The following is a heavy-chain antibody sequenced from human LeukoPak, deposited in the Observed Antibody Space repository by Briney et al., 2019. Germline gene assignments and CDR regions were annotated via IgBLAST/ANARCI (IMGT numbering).Heavy chain of an antibody. CDR2: IYASGRT. J-gene: IGHJ4*02. V-gene: IGHV4-61*02. CDR3: AREGNRGFVVVIATTRAYFDY. Sequence: SQTLSPTCTVSGGSISSGGYSWTWIRQPAGKGLEWIGRIYASGRTNYNPSLKSRVTISVDKSQNQFSLNLSSVTAADTAVYYCAREGNRGFVVVIATTRAYFDYWGQGTPVTVSS. CDR1: GGSISSGGYS. D-gene: IGHD2-15*01.